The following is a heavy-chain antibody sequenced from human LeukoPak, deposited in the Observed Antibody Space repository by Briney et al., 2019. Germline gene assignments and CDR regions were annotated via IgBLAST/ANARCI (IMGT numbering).Heavy chain of an antibody. CDR3: ARDSKSGWTDAFDI. J-gene: IGHJ3*02. V-gene: IGHV1-2*02. CDR1: GYXFTDYY. Sequence: ASVKVSCKASGYXFTDYYIHWVRQAPGQGLEWMGWINSNSGGTNYAQEFQGRVTMTRDTPISTAYMEVSRLISDDTAVYYCARDSKSGWTDAFDIWGQGTMVTVSS. CDR2: INSNSGGT. D-gene: IGHD6-19*01.